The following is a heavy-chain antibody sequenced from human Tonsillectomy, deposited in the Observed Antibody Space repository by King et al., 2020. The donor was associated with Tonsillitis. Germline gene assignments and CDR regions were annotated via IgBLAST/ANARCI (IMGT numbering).Heavy chain of an antibody. V-gene: IGHV2-5*02. Sequence: ITLKESGPTLVKPTQTLTLTCTFSGFPLSTSGVGVGWIRQPPGKALEWLALIYWDDDKRYSPSLKSRLTITKDNSKNQVVLTMTNMDPVDTATYYCAHRTVTHAFDIWGQGTMVTVSS. D-gene: IGHD4-11*01. CDR1: GFPLSTSGVG. CDR2: IYWDDDK. J-gene: IGHJ3*02. CDR3: AHRTVTHAFDI.